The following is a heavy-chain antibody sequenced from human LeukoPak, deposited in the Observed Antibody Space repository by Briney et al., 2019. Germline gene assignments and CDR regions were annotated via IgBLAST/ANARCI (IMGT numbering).Heavy chain of an antibody. D-gene: IGHD3-22*01. J-gene: IGHJ3*02. Sequence: SETLSLTCTVSGGSISGYYWSWIRQPPGKGLEWIGHIYYTGSTSYNPSLKSRVTISVGTSKNQISLRLSSVTAADTAVYYCAREVYYHRSGYLKAFGIWGQGTMVTVSS. V-gene: IGHV4-59*01. CDR3: AREVYYHRSGYLKAFGI. CDR1: GGSISGYY. CDR2: IYYTGST.